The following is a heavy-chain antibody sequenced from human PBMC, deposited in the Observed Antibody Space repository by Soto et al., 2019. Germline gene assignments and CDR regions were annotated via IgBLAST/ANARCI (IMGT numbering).Heavy chain of an antibody. CDR1: GGSIGTYY. V-gene: IGHV4-59*01. CDR3: ARTYCSSTSCYDTFDI. Sequence: SGTLSLTCTVSGGSIGTYYWGWIRQPPGKGLEWIGYIHYSGSTNYSPSLKSRITISVDTSKNQFSLKLSSVTAADTAVYYCARTYCSSTSCYDTFDIWGQGTMVT. D-gene: IGHD2-2*01. J-gene: IGHJ3*02. CDR2: IHYSGST.